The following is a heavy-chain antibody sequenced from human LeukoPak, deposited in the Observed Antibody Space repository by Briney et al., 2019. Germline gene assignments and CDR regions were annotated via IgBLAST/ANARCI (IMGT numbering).Heavy chain of an antibody. Sequence: SETLSLTCTVSGGFISDYYWSWIRQPPGKGLECIGYIYYSGITNYNPSLKTRVTILVDTSKNQFSLKLSSVTAADTAVYYCARWGSNMAREKGDHWGQGTLVTVSS. D-gene: IGHD3-10*01. CDR3: ARWGSNMAREKGDH. V-gene: IGHV4-59*08. J-gene: IGHJ4*02. CDR1: GGFISDYY. CDR2: IYYSGIT.